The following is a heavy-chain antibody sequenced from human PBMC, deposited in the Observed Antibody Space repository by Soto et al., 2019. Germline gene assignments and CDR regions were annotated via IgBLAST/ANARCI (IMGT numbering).Heavy chain of an antibody. Sequence: QVQLVQSGAEVKKPGASVKVSCKASGYTFTSYYMHCVRQAPGQGLEWMGIINPSGGSTSYAQKFQGRVTMTRDTSTSTVYMELSSLRSEDTAVYYCASSWYSSGWYQDAFDIWGQGTMVTVSS. CDR1: GYTFTSYY. D-gene: IGHD6-19*01. J-gene: IGHJ3*02. CDR3: ASSWYSSGWYQDAFDI. CDR2: INPSGGST. V-gene: IGHV1-46*03.